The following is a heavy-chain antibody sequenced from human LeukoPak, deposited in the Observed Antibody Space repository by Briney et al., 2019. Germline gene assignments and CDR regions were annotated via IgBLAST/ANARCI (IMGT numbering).Heavy chain of an antibody. Sequence: SETLSLTCTVSGSSISSYYWSWIRQPPGKGLEWTGYIYYSGSTNYNPSLKSRVTIGVDRSKNQFSLKLSSVTAADTAVYYCARNDGDIWGQGTMVTVSS. D-gene: IGHD3-16*01. V-gene: IGHV4-59*08. CDR2: IYYSGST. CDR1: GSSISSYY. J-gene: IGHJ3*02. CDR3: ARNDGDI.